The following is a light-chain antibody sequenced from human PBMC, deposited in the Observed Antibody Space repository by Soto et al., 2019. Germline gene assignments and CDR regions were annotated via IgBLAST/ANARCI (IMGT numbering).Light chain of an antibody. V-gene: IGLV2-14*01. Sequence: QSALTQPASVSGSPGQSITISCTGTSSDVGFYNYVSWYQQHPGKAPKLMLYDVANRPSGVSNRFSGSKSGNTASLTISGLQAEDEADYYCSSYTTSITWVFGVGTKLTVL. CDR3: SSYTTSITWV. J-gene: IGLJ3*02. CDR2: DVA. CDR1: SSDVGFYNY.